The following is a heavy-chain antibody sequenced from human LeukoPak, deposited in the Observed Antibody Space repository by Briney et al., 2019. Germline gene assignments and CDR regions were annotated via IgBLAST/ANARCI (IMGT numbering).Heavy chain of an antibody. D-gene: IGHD2-8*02. CDR1: GFTFSSYG. V-gene: IGHV3-30*18. J-gene: IGHJ3*02. CDR2: ISYDGSNK. Sequence: GGSLRLSCAASGFTFSSYGMHWVRQAPGKGLEWVAVISYDGSNKYYADSVKGRFTISRDNSKNTLYLQMNSLRAEDTAVYYCAKGYWIWGAFDIWGQGTMVTVAS. CDR3: AKGYWIWGAFDI.